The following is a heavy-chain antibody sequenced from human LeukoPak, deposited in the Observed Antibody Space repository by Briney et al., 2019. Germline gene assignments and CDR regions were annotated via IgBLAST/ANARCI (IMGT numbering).Heavy chain of an antibody. D-gene: IGHD5-18*01. CDR3: AKRGYSYGDFDY. Sequence: GASVKVSCKASGYTFTSYDINWVRQATGQGLEWMGWMNPNSDNTGYAQKFQGRVTMTRNTSISTAYMELSSLRSEDTAVYYCAKRGYSYGDFDYWGQGTLVTVSS. J-gene: IGHJ4*02. CDR2: MNPNSDNT. V-gene: IGHV1-8*01. CDR1: GYTFTSYD.